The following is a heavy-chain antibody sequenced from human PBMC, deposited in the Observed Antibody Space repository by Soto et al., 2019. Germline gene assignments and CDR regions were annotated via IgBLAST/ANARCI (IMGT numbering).Heavy chain of an antibody. CDR3: ARDARLWTAMGYYYGMDV. CDR1: GFTFSDYY. CDR2: ISSSGSTI. D-gene: IGHD5-18*01. V-gene: IGHV3-11*01. J-gene: IGHJ6*02. Sequence: PWGSLRLSCAASGFTFSDYYMSWIRQAPGKGLEWVSYISSSGSTIYYADSVKGRFTISRDNAKNSLYLQMNSLRAEDTAVYYCARDARLWTAMGYYYGMDVWGQGTTVTVSS.